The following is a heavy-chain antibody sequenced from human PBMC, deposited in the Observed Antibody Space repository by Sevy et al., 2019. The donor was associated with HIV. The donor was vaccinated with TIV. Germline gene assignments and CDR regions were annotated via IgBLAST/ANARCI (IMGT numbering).Heavy chain of an antibody. CDR1: GGSMSDYY. CDR2: IYYRGAT. Sequence: SESLSLTCTVSGGSMSDYYWSWIRQPPGKGLEWMGYIYYRGATNYNPSLKSRVTISVDTSKNQFSLKLSSVTAADTAVDFCARESGSSSWYGAFDIWGQGTMVTVSS. J-gene: IGHJ3*02. V-gene: IGHV4-59*01. D-gene: IGHD6-13*01. CDR3: ARESGSSSWYGAFDI.